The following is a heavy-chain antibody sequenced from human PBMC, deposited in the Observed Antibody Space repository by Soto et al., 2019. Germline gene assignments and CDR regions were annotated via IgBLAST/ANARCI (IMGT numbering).Heavy chain of an antibody. CDR2: TRPDGSNT. J-gene: IGHJ4*02. V-gene: IGHV3-33*01. D-gene: IGHD1-26*01. CDR1: GFTFSGYG. Sequence: QVQLVESGGGVVQPGRSLRLSCAASGFTFSGYGMHWVRQAPGKGLAWVAITRPDGSNTYYADSVRGRFTISRDNSKTPLYLQMDSLRAEDTAVYYCARDGVGATTLFGYFESWGQGTLVTVSS. CDR3: ARDGVGATTLFGYFES.